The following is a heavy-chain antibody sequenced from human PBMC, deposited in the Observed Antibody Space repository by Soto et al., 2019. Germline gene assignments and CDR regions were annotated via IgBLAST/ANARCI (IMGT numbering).Heavy chain of an antibody. Sequence: SVKVSCKASEGTFSGYAISWVRQAPGQGLEWMGGIIPIFGTANYAQKFQGRVTITADKSTSTAYMELSSLRSEDTAVYYCARGYCSSTSCPPGGMDVWGQGTTVTVSS. CDR1: EGTFSGYA. CDR3: ARGYCSSTSCPPGGMDV. CDR2: IIPIFGTA. V-gene: IGHV1-69*06. J-gene: IGHJ6*02. D-gene: IGHD2-2*01.